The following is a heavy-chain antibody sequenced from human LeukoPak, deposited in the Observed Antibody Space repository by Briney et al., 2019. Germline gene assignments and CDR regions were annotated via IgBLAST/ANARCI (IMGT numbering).Heavy chain of an antibody. V-gene: IGHV3-9*01. Sequence: PGRSLRLSCAASGFIFDDYAMHWVRQVPGKGLEWVSGISWNSGSIGYADSVKGRFTISRDNAKNSLYLQMNSLRAEDTALYYCAKERAAAYFDYWGQGTLVTVSS. CDR3: AKERAAAYFDY. D-gene: IGHD6-13*01. CDR2: ISWNSGSI. CDR1: GFIFDDYA. J-gene: IGHJ4*02.